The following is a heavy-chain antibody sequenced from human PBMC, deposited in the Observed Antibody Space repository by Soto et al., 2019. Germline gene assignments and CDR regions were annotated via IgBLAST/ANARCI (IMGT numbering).Heavy chain of an antibody. D-gene: IGHD4-17*01. J-gene: IGHJ5*02. CDR3: ARHNDYGSGFDP. CDR1: GYTFTAYY. CDR2: INPNVGGA. Sequence: QVQLVQSGSEMKKPGASVKVSCKSSGYTFTAYYIHWVRQAPGQGLEWMGWINPNVGGANYAQKLQGRVTMTRDTSISIASMDLGRQTSDDTAVYYCARHNDYGSGFDPWGQGTLVTVSS. V-gene: IGHV1-2*02.